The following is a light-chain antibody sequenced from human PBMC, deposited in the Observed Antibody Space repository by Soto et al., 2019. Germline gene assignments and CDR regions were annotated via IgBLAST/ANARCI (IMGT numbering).Light chain of an antibody. CDR2: GAS. J-gene: IGKJ1*01. CDR1: QSVSSN. CDR3: QRWRW. V-gene: IGKV3-15*01. Sequence: EIVMTQSPATLSVSPGERATLSCRASQSVSSNLAWYQQKPGQAPRLLIYGASTRATGIPDRFRGSGSGTELTLTISSLQSEGIAVYYCQRWRWFGQGTKGEIK.